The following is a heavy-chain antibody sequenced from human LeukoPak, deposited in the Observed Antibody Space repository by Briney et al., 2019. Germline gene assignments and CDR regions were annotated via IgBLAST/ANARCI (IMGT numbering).Heavy chain of an antibody. CDR2: INSNGGTT. CDR1: EFTFSSYA. J-gene: IGHJ3*02. Sequence: GGSLRLSCVASEFTFSSYAMSWVRQAPGKGLEWVPAINSNGGTTYYADSVKGRFTISRDNSKNTLFLQMNSLRAEDTAVYSCAKDLRGLDAFDIWGQGTMVTVSS. V-gene: IGHV3-23*01. CDR3: AKDLRGLDAFDI. D-gene: IGHD5-24*01.